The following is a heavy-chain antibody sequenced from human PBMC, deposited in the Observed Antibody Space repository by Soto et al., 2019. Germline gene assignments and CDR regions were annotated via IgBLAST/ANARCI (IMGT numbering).Heavy chain of an antibody. CDR1: GYILTGYS. D-gene: IGHD5-18*01. V-gene: IGHV1-2*02. CDR2: IDPNSGAT. J-gene: IGHJ6*02. Sequence: QVYLVQSGAEVRRPGASVKVSCTAFGYILTGYSLHWVRQAPGQGLEWMGWIDPNSGATNSAERFHGRGSMTRDTSISAAYLELSSVRSDDTAVYYCARGYGSSPNMELRFGMDVWGQGTTISVSS. CDR3: ARGYGSSPNMELRFGMDV.